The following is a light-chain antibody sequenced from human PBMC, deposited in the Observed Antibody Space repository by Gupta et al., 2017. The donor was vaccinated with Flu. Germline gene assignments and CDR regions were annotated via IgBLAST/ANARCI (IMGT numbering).Light chain of an antibody. CDR3: SSYAGSNTLV. J-gene: IGLJ2*01. CDR1: SSDVGGYNY. CDR2: EVS. Sequence: QSALTQPLSASGSPGPSVIISCTGTSSDVGGYNYVSWYQQHPGKAPKLMIYEVSTRPAVVPDRFSGSKAGNTASRTVSGLQAEDEADYYCSSYAGSNTLVFGGGTKLTVL. V-gene: IGLV2-8*01.